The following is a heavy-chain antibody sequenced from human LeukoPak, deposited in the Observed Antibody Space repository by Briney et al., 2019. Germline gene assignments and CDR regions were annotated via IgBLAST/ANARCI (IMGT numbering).Heavy chain of an antibody. J-gene: IGHJ4*02. V-gene: IGHV3-30*02. D-gene: IGHD3-22*01. CDR1: GFTFSSYA. Sequence: GGSLRLSCAASGFTFSSYAMSWVRQAPGKGLEWVAFIRYDGSNKYYADSVKGRFTISRDNSKNTLYLQMNSLRAEDTAVYYCAKDLVLTMIVVVMGVDYWGQGTLVTVSS. CDR3: AKDLVLTMIVVVMGVDY. CDR2: IRYDGSNK.